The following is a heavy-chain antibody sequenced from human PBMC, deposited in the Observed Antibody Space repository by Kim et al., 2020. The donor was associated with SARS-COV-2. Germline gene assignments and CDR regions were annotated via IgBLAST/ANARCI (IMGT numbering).Heavy chain of an antibody. Sequence: GSTYYADSVKGRFTISRHNSKNTLYLQMNSLRAEDKAVYYCARGAGYFDYWGQGTLVTVSS. D-gene: IGHD6-13*01. CDR3: ARGAGYFDY. V-gene: IGHV3-53*04. CDR2: GST. J-gene: IGHJ4*02.